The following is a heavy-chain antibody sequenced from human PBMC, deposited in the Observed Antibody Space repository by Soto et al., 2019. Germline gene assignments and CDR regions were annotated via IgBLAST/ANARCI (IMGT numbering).Heavy chain of an antibody. CDR3: AKGGYGYIVYY. CDR1: GFTFSSSD. J-gene: IGHJ4*02. CDR2: IGYSGVST. Sequence: GGSLRLSCAASGFTFSSSDMAWVRQAPGKGLEWVSGIGYSGVSTYYADSVKGRFTISRDNSKNTLYLQMNNLRAEDTAVYYCAKGGYGYIVYYWGQGTLVTVS. D-gene: IGHD5-18*01. V-gene: IGHV3-23*01.